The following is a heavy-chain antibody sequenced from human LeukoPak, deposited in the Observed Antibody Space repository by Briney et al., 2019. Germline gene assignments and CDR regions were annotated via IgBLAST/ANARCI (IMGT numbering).Heavy chain of an antibody. Sequence: SETLSLTCTVSGYSISSGYYWGWIRQPPGKGLEWIGSIYHSGSTYYNPSLKSRVTISVDTSKNQFSLKLSSVTAADTAVYYCARLEGFGVYYGSGSYLDYWGQGTLVTVSS. CDR1: GYSISSGYY. CDR3: ARLEGFGVYYGSGSYLDY. J-gene: IGHJ4*02. D-gene: IGHD3-10*01. V-gene: IGHV4-38-2*02. CDR2: IYHSGST.